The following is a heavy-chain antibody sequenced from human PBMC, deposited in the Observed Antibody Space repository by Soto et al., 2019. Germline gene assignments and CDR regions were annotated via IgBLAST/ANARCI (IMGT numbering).Heavy chain of an antibody. CDR2: INPNSGGT. D-gene: IGHD1-1*01. Sequence: QVQLVQSGAEVKKPGASVKVSCKASGYTFTGYYMHWVRQAPGQGLEWMGWINPNSGGTNYAQKLQGWVTMTRDTSISTAYMELSRLRSDETAVYYCARGSWNSQPRYNWFDPWGQGTLVTVSS. CDR3: ARGSWNSQPRYNWFDP. V-gene: IGHV1-2*04. J-gene: IGHJ5*02. CDR1: GYTFTGYY.